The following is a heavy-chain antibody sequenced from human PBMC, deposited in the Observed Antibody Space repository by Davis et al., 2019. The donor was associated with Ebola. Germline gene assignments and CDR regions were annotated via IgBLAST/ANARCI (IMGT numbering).Heavy chain of an antibody. CDR3: ASSAMVQGVVDY. J-gene: IGHJ4*02. Sequence: SETLSLTCAVSGGSISSSSYYWGWIRQPPGKGLEWIGSIYYSGSTYYNPSLKSRVTISVDTSKNQFSLKLSSVTAADTAVYYCASSAMVQGVVDYWGQGTLVTVSS. CDR2: IYYSGST. V-gene: IGHV4-39*01. CDR1: GGSISSSSYY. D-gene: IGHD3-10*01.